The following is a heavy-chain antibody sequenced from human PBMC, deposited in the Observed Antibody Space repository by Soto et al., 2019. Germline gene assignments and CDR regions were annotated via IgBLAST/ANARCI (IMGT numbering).Heavy chain of an antibody. Sequence: SQTLSLTCVISGDSVSGNSAAWNWIRQSPSRGLEWLGRTYYRSRWYNDYAVSVKSRITVTPDTSKNQFSLHLNSVTPEDTAVYYCAREFPYYGSTTWPFEYWGQGTLVTVSS. D-gene: IGHD3-16*01. CDR2: TYYRSRWYN. J-gene: IGHJ4*02. V-gene: IGHV6-1*01. CDR1: GDSVSGNSAA. CDR3: AREFPYYGSTTWPFEY.